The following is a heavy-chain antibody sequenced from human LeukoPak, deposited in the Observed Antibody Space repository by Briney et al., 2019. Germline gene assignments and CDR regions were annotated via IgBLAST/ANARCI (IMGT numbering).Heavy chain of an antibody. CDR3: AKEIYYDSTGPQY. V-gene: IGHV3-23*01. CDR1: GFTFSSYS. D-gene: IGHD3-22*01. CDR2: ISGSGGST. J-gene: IGHJ4*02. Sequence: GGSLRPSCAASGFTFSSYSMNWVRQAPGKGLEWVSAISGSGGSTYYADSVKGRFTISRDNSKNTLYLQMNSLRAEDTAVYHCAKEIYYDSTGPQYWGQGTLVTVSS.